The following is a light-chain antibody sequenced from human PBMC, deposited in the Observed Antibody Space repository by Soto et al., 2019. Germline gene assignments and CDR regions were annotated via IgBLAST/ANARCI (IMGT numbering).Light chain of an antibody. J-gene: IGLJ1*01. Sequence: QSALTQPASVSGSPGQSITISCTGTSSDVGSYNLVTWYQQQPGKAPKLMIYEVSKRPSGVSNRFSGSKSGNTASLTISGLQAEDEGDYHCCSYAGSSTYVFGTGTKLTVL. CDR2: EVS. CDR3: CSYAGSSTYV. CDR1: SSDVGSYNL. V-gene: IGLV2-23*02.